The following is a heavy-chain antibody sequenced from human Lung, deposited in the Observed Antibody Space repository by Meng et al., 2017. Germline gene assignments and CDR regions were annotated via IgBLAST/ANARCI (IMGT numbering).Heavy chain of an antibody. J-gene: IGHJ4*02. V-gene: IGHV3-21*01. CDR1: GLTSSSYS. CDR2: ISSSST. CDR3: ARGRVVVAATPSDY. D-gene: IGHD2-15*01. Sequence: EVQLVESGGGLAKPGGALRRSCAASGLTSSSYSMNWVRQAPGQGLEWVSSISSSSTYADSVKGRFTISRDNAKNSLYLQMNSLRAEDTAVYYCARGRVVVAATPSDYWGQGTLVTVSS.